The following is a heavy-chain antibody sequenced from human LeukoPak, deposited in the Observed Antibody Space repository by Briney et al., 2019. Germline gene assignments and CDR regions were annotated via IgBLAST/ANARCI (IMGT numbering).Heavy chain of an antibody. CDR1: GFTFSRYS. D-gene: IGHD6-6*01. V-gene: IGHV3-21*01. CDR3: AARGTARAFDY. J-gene: IGHJ4*02. CDR2: ISSSRSYI. Sequence: GGSLRLSCAASGFTFSRYSMNWVRQAPGKGLEWVSSISSSRSYIYYADSVKGRFTISRDNAKNSLYLQMNSLRAEDTAVYYCAARGTARAFDYWGQGTLVTVSS.